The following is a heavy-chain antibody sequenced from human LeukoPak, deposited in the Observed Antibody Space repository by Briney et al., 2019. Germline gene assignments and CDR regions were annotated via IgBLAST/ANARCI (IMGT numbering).Heavy chain of an antibody. Sequence: GGSLRLSCAASAFTISDYWMSWVRQTPGKGLEWVANIKQDGSERYYVGSVKGRFNISRDNVKNALYLQMNSLRVEDTGVYYCVRARGLVIDYWGQGTLVTVSS. CDR2: IKQDGSER. CDR1: AFTISDYW. CDR3: VRARGLVIDY. V-gene: IGHV3-7*01. J-gene: IGHJ4*02. D-gene: IGHD3/OR15-3a*01.